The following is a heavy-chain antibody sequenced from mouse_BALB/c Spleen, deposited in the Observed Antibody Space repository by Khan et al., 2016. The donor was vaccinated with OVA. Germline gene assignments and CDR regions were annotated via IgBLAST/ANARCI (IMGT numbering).Heavy chain of an antibody. Sequence: QVQLQQSGAELARPGASVKLSCKASGYTFTSYWMQWVKQRPGQGLEWIGAIYPGDGDTRYTQKFKGKATLTADKSSSTAYMQLSTLASEDSAVFYCARKGGPYDGYFGYFDVWGAGTTVTVSS. J-gene: IGHJ1*01. CDR1: GYTFTSYW. CDR3: ARKGGPYDGYFGYFDV. V-gene: IGHV1-87*01. CDR2: IYPGDGDT. D-gene: IGHD2-3*01.